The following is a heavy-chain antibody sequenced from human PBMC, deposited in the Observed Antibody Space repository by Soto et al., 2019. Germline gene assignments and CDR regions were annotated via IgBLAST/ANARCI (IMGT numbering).Heavy chain of an antibody. Sequence: PSETLSLTCTVSGGSISSYYWSWIRQPPGKGLEWIGYIYYSGRTNYNPSLKSRVTISVDTSKNQLSLKLSSVTAADTAVYYCARTQETYYDFWSGPYYFDYWGQGTLVTVSS. D-gene: IGHD3-3*01. V-gene: IGHV4-59*01. CDR3: ARTQETYYDFWSGPYYFDY. J-gene: IGHJ4*02. CDR1: GGSISSYY. CDR2: IYYSGRT.